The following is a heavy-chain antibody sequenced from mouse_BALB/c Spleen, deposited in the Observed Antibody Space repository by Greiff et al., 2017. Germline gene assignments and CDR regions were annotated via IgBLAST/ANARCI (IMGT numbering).Heavy chain of an antibody. Sequence: QLQESGPELMKPGASVKISCKASGYSFTSYYMHWVKQSHGKSLEWIGYIDPFNGGTSYNQKFKGKATLTVDKSSSTAYMHLSSLTSEDSAVYYCANMITFAYWGQGTLVTVSA. CDR1: GYSFTSYY. J-gene: IGHJ3*01. D-gene: IGHD2-4*01. CDR2: IDPFNGGT. CDR3: ANMITFAY. V-gene: IGHV1S135*01.